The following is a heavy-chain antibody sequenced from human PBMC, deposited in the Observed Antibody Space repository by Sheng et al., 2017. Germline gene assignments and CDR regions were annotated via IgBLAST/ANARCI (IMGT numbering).Heavy chain of an antibody. CDR3: AKVRSYSSGWPDAYEI. J-gene: IGHJ3*02. CDR2: ISGSGEST. V-gene: IGHV3-23*04. Sequence: EAQLVESGGGLAQPGGTLRLSCAGSGFTFKNFGLAWVRQSPRKGLEWVSSISGSGESTYYADSVKGGFTISRDNSKNTLYLHMNSLGAEDTAVYYCAKVRSYSSGWPDAYEIWGQGTMVTVSS. CDR1: GFTFKNFG. D-gene: IGHD6-19*01.